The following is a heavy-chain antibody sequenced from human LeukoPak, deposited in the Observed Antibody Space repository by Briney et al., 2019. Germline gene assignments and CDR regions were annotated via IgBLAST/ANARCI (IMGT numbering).Heavy chain of an antibody. D-gene: IGHD6-19*01. CDR1: GFTFSSYG. CDR3: AKDTLAVAGTNVYNWFDP. J-gene: IGHJ5*02. CDR2: ISGSGGST. V-gene: IGHV3-23*01. Sequence: GRSLRLSCAASGFTFSSYGMHWVRQAPGKGLEWVSAISGSGGSTYYADSVKGRFTISRDNSKNTLYLQTNSLRAEDTAVYYCAKDTLAVAGTNVYNWFDPWGQGTLVTVSS.